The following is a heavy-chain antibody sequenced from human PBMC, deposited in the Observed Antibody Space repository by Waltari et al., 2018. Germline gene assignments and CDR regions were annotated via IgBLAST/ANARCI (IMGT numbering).Heavy chain of an antibody. J-gene: IGHJ2*01. V-gene: IGHV3-48*03. CDR3: ARVAVTGSYYWYFDL. CDR1: GFTFSSSE. D-gene: IGHD1-26*01. CDR2: ISTSGSDI. Sequence: EVQLVESGGGLVHPGGSLRLSCTDSGFTFSSSEMNWVRQDPGKGLEVISYISTSGSDIYYADSVKGRFTISRDNAKNSLYLQMDSLRAEDTAVYYCARVAVTGSYYWYFDLWGRGTLLTVSS.